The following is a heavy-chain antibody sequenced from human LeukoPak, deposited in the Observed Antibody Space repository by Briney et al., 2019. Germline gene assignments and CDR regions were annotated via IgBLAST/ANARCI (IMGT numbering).Heavy chain of an antibody. CDR3: ARDPYSGAYGNTYYYYMDV. CDR2: ISDSSDTM. V-gene: IGHV3-48*01. Sequence: GGSLRLSCAASGFTFSYYSMNWVRQAPGKGLEWVSYISDSSDTMYYADSVKGRFTISRDNAKNSLYLQMNSLTAEDTAVYYCARDPYSGAYGNTYYYYMDVWGKGTTVTISS. J-gene: IGHJ6*03. D-gene: IGHD1-26*01. CDR1: GFTFSYYS.